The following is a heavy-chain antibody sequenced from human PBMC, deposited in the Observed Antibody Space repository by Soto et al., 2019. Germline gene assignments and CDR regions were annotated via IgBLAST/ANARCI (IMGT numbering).Heavy chain of an antibody. CDR1: GYTFSSYA. D-gene: IGHD3-9*01. V-gene: IGHV1-18*01. Sequence: ASVKVSCKTSGYTFSSYAVTWVRQAPGHGLEWMGWISAYNGNTQFSQKLQGRVTMTRDTSTATVYMELRSLRSDDTALYFCASGKGGLYYILTSYWYAFEIWGHGTMVTVSS. CDR2: ISAYNGNT. CDR3: ASGKGGLYYILTSYWYAFEI. J-gene: IGHJ3*02.